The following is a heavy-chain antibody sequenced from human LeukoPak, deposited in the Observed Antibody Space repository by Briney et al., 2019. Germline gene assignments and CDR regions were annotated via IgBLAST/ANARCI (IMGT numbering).Heavy chain of an antibody. J-gene: IGHJ4*02. V-gene: IGHV1-8*01. D-gene: IGHD1-26*01. CDR2: MNPNSGNT. CDR1: GYTFTSYD. CDR3: ARAQGGGSPDY. Sequence: GASVKVSCKASGYTFTSYDINWVRQATGQGLEWMGWMNPNSGNTGYAQKFQGRVTITADESTSTAYMELSSLRSEDTAVYYCARAQGGGSPDYWGQGTLVTVSS.